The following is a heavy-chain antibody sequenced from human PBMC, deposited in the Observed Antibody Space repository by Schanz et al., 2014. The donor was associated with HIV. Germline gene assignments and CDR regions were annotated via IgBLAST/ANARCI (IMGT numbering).Heavy chain of an antibody. J-gene: IGHJ5*02. CDR1: GFTFSNYA. D-gene: IGHD6-6*01. CDR3: VGHGSSSS. V-gene: IGHV3-23*04. Sequence: EVQLVESGGGLVQPGRSLRLSCAASGFTFSNYAMAWVRQAPGKGLEWVSDIRGGAGGTYYADSVKGRFTISRDNSKSTLYLQMNRLRAEDTAVYYCVGHGSSSSWGLGTLVTVSS. CDR2: IRGGAGGT.